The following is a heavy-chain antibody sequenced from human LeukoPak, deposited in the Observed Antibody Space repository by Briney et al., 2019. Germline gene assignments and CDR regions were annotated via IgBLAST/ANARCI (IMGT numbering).Heavy chain of an antibody. J-gene: IGHJ6*02. D-gene: IGHD3-22*01. CDR2: ISGSGGST. Sequence: GGSLRLSCAASGFTFSSYAMSWVRQAPGKGLEWVSAISGSGGSTYYADSVKGRFTISRDNSKNTLYLQMNSLRAEDTAVYYCAKDQEENYYDSSVYGMDVWGQGTTVTVSS. V-gene: IGHV3-23*01. CDR3: AKDQEENYYDSSVYGMDV. CDR1: GFTFSSYA.